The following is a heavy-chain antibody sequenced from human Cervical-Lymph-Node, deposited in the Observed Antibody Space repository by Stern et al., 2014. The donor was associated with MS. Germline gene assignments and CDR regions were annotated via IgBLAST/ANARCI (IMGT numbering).Heavy chain of an antibody. CDR3: ARGILGPYGFDV. Sequence: EVQLVESGGGLVQPGGSLRLSCAASGFTFSDYSMNWVRQAPGKGLEWVSYISSSGSPIYYADSVKGRFTISRDKAKNSLFLQMNSLRAADTAVYYCARGILGPYGFDVWAKGPRSSSP. D-gene: IGHD7-27*01. J-gene: IGHJ6*02. CDR1: GFTFSDYS. CDR2: ISSSGSPI. V-gene: IGHV3-48*01.